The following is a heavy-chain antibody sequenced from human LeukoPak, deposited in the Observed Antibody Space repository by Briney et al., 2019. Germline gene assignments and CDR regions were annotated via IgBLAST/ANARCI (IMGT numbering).Heavy chain of an antibody. V-gene: IGHV3-53*01. CDR3: ARVTYSSSRDY. J-gene: IGHJ4*02. CDR2: IYSGGST. CDR1: GFTVSSNY. Sequence: PGGSLRLSCAASGFTVSSNYMSWVRQAPGKGLEWVSVIYSGGSTYYADSVKGRFTISRDNSKNTLYLQMNSLRAEDTAVYYCARVTYSSSRDYWGQGTLVTVSS. D-gene: IGHD6-13*01.